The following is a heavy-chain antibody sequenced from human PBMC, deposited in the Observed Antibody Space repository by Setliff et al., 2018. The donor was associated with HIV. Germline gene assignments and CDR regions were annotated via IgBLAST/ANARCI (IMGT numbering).Heavy chain of an antibody. CDR3: ARDQALEMATK. CDR1: GYTFTSYG. CDR2: ISAYNGNT. Sequence: ASVKVSCKASGYTFTSYGISWVRQAPGQGLEWMGWISAYNGNTNYAQKLQGRVTITRDTSASTAYMELSSLRSEDTAVYYCARDQALEMATKWGQGTLVTVSS. D-gene: IGHD5-12*01. V-gene: IGHV1-18*01. J-gene: IGHJ4*02.